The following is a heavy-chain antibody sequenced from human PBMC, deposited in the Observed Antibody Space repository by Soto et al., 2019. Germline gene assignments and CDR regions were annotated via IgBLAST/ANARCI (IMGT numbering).Heavy chain of an antibody. V-gene: IGHV4-39*01. Sequence: PSETLPLTCTVSGGSISSSSYYWGWIRQPPGKGLEWIGSIYYSGSTYYNPSLKSRVTISVDTSKNQFSLKLSSVTAADTAVYYCARQGYSSSYYYYGMDVWGQGTTVTVSS. D-gene: IGHD6-6*01. CDR2: IYYSGST. J-gene: IGHJ6*02. CDR3: ARQGYSSSYYYYGMDV. CDR1: GGSISSSSYY.